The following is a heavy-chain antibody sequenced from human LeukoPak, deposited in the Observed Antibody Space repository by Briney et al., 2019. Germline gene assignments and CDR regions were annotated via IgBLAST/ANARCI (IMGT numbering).Heavy chain of an antibody. CDR1: GGSFSGYY. CDR2: INHSGST. J-gene: IGHJ6*02. V-gene: IGHV4-34*01. CDR3: ARALYCGGDCYLYYYYGMGV. D-gene: IGHD2-21*02. Sequence: PSETLSLTCAVYGGSFSGYYWSWIRQPPGKGLEWIGEINHSGSTNYNPSLKSRVTISVDTSKNQFSLKLSSVTAADTAVYYCARALYCGGDCYLYYYYGMGVWGQGTTVTVSS.